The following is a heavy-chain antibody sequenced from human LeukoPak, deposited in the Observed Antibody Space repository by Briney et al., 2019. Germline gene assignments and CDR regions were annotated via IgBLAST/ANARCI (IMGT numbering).Heavy chain of an antibody. D-gene: IGHD3-3*01. Sequence: PTGGSLRLSCAASGFTFSSYAMSWVRQAPGKGLEWVSAISGSGGSTYYADSVKGRFTISRDNSKNTLYLQMNSLRAEDTAVYYCAKDRPPSDFWSVVDYYYYYYMDVWGKGTTVTVSS. J-gene: IGHJ6*03. CDR1: GFTFSSYA. V-gene: IGHV3-23*01. CDR3: AKDRPPSDFWSVVDYYYYYYMDV. CDR2: ISGSGGST.